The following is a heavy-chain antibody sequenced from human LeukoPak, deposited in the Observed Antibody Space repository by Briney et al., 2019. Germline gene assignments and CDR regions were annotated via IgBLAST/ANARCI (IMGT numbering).Heavy chain of an antibody. Sequence: ASVKVSCKASGYTFTYHGFSWVRQASGQGLEWMGWISSYNGNTNYLEKFQGRLTMTTDTSTSTTYMELRSLSSNDTAVYYCARDRASAGTGGAYWGQGSLVTVSS. CDR1: GYTFTYHG. J-gene: IGHJ4*02. CDR3: ARDRASAGTGGAY. CDR2: ISSYNGNT. V-gene: IGHV1-18*01. D-gene: IGHD6-13*01.